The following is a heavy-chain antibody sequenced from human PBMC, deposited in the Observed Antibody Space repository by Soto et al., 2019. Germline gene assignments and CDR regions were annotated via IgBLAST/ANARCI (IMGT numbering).Heavy chain of an antibody. CDR3: ARDSHYDILTGYSRNGFDI. J-gene: IGHJ3*02. D-gene: IGHD3-9*01. V-gene: IGHV1-2*02. CDR2: INPNSGGT. Sequence: ASVKVSCTASGYTFIGHYIHWVRQAPGQGLEWMGWINPNSGGTNYAQNFQGRVTMTRDTSISTGYMELSRLRSDDTAVYYCARDSHYDILTGYSRNGFDIWGQGTMVTVSS. CDR1: GYTFIGHY.